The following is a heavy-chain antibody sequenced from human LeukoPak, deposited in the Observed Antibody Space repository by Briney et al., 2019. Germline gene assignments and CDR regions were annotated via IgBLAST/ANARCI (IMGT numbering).Heavy chain of an antibody. J-gene: IGHJ3*02. D-gene: IGHD1-26*01. CDR2: IRYDGSNK. V-gene: IGHV3-30*02. CDR3: AKVPRSGSYPPRVPGAFDI. Sequence: GGSLRLSCAASGFTFSSYGMHWVRQAPGKGLEWVAFIRYDGSNKYYADSVKGRFTIPRDNSKNTLYLQMNSLRAEDTAVYYCAKVPRSGSYPPRVPGAFDIWGQGTMVTVSS. CDR1: GFTFSSYG.